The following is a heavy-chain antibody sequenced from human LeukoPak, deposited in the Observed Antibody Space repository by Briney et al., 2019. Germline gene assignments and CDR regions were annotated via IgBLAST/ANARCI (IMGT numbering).Heavy chain of an antibody. D-gene: IGHD2-15*01. CDR3: ASGGSNTVHFQH. Sequence: SETLSLTCTVSGGSISSYYWSWIRQPAGKGLEWIGRIYTSGSTNYNPSLKSRVTMSVDTSKNQFSLKLSSVTAADTAVYYCASGGSNTVHFQHWGQGTLVTVSS. CDR1: GGSISSYY. V-gene: IGHV4-4*07. J-gene: IGHJ1*01. CDR2: IYTSGST.